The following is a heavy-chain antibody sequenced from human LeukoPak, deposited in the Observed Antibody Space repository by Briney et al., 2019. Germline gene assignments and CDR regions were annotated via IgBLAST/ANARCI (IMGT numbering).Heavy chain of an antibody. V-gene: IGHV3-30-3*01. D-gene: IGHD1-26*01. CDR2: ISYDGSSK. CDR1: GFTFSTYA. J-gene: IGHJ4*02. Sequence: GGSLRLSCAASGFTFSTYAMHWVRQAPGKGLEWVAVISYDGSSKNYGDSVKGRFTISRDNFKNTVYLQMNSLRVEDTALYYCARGIFTGGTYYGYWGQGTLVTVSS. CDR3: ARGIFTGGTYYGY.